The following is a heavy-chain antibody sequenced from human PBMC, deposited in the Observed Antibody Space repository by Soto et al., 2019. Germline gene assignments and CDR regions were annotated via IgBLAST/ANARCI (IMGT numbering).Heavy chain of an antibody. J-gene: IGHJ4*02. Sequence: GGSLRLSCAASGFTFSSYGMHWVRQAPGKGLEWVAVISYDGSNKYYADSVKGRFTISRDNSKNTLYLQMNSLRAEDTAVYYCTTDPVTMIVVVLSSVWGQRSLVTGSS. CDR1: GFTFSSYG. CDR3: TTDPVTMIVVVLSSV. CDR2: ISYDGSNK. V-gene: IGHV3-30*03. D-gene: IGHD3-22*01.